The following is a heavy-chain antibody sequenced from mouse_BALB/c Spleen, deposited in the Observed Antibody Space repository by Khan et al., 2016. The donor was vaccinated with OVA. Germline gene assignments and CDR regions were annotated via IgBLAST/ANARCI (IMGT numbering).Heavy chain of an antibody. J-gene: IGHJ4*01. CDR2: ISYSGST. V-gene: IGHV3-2*02. CDR3: ANTLGRYHAMDY. D-gene: IGHD4-1*01. Sequence: EVQLQESGPGLVKPSQSLSLTCTVSGYSITSDYTWNWLRPFPGNKLEWMGNISYSGSTTYNPSLKSRISITRDKSKDHFFLQLKSVTSGDSATYCCANTLGRYHAMDYWGQGTSVTVAS. CDR1: GYSITSDYT.